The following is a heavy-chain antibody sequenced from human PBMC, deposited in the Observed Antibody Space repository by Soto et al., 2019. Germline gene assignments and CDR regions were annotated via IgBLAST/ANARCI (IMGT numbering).Heavy chain of an antibody. D-gene: IGHD3-22*01. Sequence: GASVKVSCKASGGTFSSYAISWVRQAPGQGLEWMGGIIPIFDTANYAQKFQGRVTITADESTSTAYMELSSLRSEDTAVYYCARDTLRRDYYDSSGYSFDYWGQGTLVTVSS. V-gene: IGHV1-69*13. CDR1: GGTFSSYA. CDR2: IIPIFDTA. J-gene: IGHJ4*02. CDR3: ARDTLRRDYYDSSGYSFDY.